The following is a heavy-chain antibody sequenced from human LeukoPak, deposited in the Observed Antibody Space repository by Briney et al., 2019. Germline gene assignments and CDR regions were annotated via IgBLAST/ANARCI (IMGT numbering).Heavy chain of an antibody. CDR1: GFTFSSYS. D-gene: IGHD6-19*01. J-gene: IGHJ4*02. CDR3: ARDINDEQWLVFDY. Sequence: GGSLRLSCAASGFTFSSYSMNWVRHAPGKGREWVSYISSSSSTIYYADSVKGRFTISRDNAKNSLYLQMNSLRAEDTAVYYCARDINDEQWLVFDYWGQGTLVTVSS. CDR2: ISSSSSTI. V-gene: IGHV3-48*01.